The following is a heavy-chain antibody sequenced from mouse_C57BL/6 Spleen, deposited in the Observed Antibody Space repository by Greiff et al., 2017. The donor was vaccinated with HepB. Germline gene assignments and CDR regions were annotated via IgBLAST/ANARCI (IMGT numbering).Heavy chain of an antibody. D-gene: IGHD1-1*01. CDR1: GYSFTGYF. V-gene: IGHV1-20*01. CDR2: INPYNGDT. Sequence: EVQLQQSGPELVKPGDSVKISCKASGYSFTGYFMNWVMQSHGKSLEWIGRINPYNGDTFYNQKFKGKATLTVDKSSSPAHMELRSLTSEDSAVYYCGSPLWGYAMDYWGQGTSVTVSS. CDR3: GSPLWGYAMDY. J-gene: IGHJ4*01.